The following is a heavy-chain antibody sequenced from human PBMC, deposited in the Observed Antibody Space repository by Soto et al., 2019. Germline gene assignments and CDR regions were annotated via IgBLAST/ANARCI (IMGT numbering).Heavy chain of an antibody. J-gene: IGHJ1*01. CDR2: LVVFSGNT. D-gene: IGHD5-18*01. CDR3: AAGVGAGYGYFQN. CDR1: GLPFTKSA. Sequence: SVKGSLKSYGLPFTKSAVQLVRRARGQRLEWMGRLVVFSGNTNYAYKFQEGVTIARDTSTSAAYMELSSLRSDDTAVYYCAAGVGAGYGYFQNWGQGTKVTVSS. V-gene: IGHV1-58*01.